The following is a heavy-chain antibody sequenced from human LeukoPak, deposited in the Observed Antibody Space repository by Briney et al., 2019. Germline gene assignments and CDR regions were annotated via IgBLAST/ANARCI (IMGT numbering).Heavy chain of an antibody. Sequence: QPGGSLRLSCAASGFTLSSYDINWVRQAPGKGLEWVSYISSSGSTIYYADSVKGRFTISRDNSENTLYLQMNSLRAEDTAVYYYAKDPKYAGRLNAFDIWGQGTKVTVSS. V-gene: IGHV3-48*03. CDR3: AKDPKYAGRLNAFDI. CDR1: GFTLSSYD. CDR2: ISSSGSTI. D-gene: IGHD3-10*01. J-gene: IGHJ3*02.